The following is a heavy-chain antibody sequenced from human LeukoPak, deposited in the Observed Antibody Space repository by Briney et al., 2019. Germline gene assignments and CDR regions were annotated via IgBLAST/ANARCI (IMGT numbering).Heavy chain of an antibody. J-gene: IGHJ6*02. D-gene: IGHD2-15*01. CDR3: ARVPAWIAATHYYYGMDV. CDR2: IYYSGST. Sequence: PSETLSLTCTVSGGSVSSGNYYWSWIRQPPGKGLEWIGYIYYSGSTNYNPSLKSRVTISVDTSKNQFSLKLSSVTAADTAVYFCARVPAWIAATHYYYGMDVWGQGTTVTVSS. V-gene: IGHV4-61*01. CDR1: GGSVSSGNYY.